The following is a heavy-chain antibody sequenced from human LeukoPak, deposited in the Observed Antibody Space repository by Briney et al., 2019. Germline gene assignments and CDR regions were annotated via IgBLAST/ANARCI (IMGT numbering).Heavy chain of an antibody. J-gene: IGHJ3*02. D-gene: IGHD2-15*01. CDR2: IYYSGNT. CDR1: GGSISSSYSY. V-gene: IGHV4-39*07. CDR3: ASSGHTPPGAFDI. Sequence: SETLSLTCTVSGGSISSSYSYWGWIRQPPGKGLEWIGNIYYSGNTYYSPSLTSRVTLSVDTSENQFSLKLSSVTAADTAMYYCASSGHTPPGAFDIWGQGTMVTVSS.